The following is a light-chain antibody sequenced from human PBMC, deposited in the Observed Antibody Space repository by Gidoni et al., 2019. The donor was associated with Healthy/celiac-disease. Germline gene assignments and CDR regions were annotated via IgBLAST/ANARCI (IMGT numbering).Light chain of an antibody. J-gene: IGKJ1*01. V-gene: IGKV3-11*01. Sequence: DIVLPQSPATLSLSPGERATLSCRASQSVSSYLAWYQQKPGQAPRLLIYDASNRATGIPARISGSGSGTDFTLTNSSIEPEDFAVYYCQQRSNWPRTFGQGTKVEIK. CDR1: QSVSSY. CDR2: DAS. CDR3: QQRSNWPRT.